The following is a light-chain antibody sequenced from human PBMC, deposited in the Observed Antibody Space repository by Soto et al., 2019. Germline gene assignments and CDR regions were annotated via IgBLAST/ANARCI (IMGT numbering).Light chain of an antibody. CDR2: YAS. V-gene: IGKV3-11*01. CDR3: QQRSSWPWT. CDR1: QSVGSC. J-gene: IGKJ1*01. Sequence: IVLTQSPATLSLSPGERATLSCSASQSVGSCLAGYQQKRGQSPRLLIYYASNRATGIPARFSGSGSGTDFTLTISSLEPEDFTVYYCQQRSSWPWTFGQGTKGEI.